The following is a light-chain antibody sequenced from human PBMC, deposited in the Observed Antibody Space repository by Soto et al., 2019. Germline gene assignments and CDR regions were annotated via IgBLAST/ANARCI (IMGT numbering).Light chain of an antibody. J-gene: IGKJ2*01. CDR3: QQYNKWPPMYT. CDR2: GAS. V-gene: IGKV3-15*01. Sequence: EIVMTQSPVTLTVSPGGRATLSCRASQSVSSNLAWYQQKPGQAPRLLIYGASTRATGVPARFSGSGSGTEFTLTISSLQSEDFAVYYCQQYNKWPPMYTFGQGTKVDIK. CDR1: QSVSSN.